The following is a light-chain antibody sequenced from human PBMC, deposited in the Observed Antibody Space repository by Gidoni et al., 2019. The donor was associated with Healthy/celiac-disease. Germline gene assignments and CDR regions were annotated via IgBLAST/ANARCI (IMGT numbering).Light chain of an antibody. Sequence: IVLTHSPGTLSLSPGERATLSCRASQSVSSSYLAWYQQKPGQAPRLLIYGASSRATGIPDRCSGSGSGTDFTLTISRLEPEDFAVYYCQQYGSSPPDTFGQGTKLEIK. CDR1: QSVSSSY. J-gene: IGKJ2*01. V-gene: IGKV3-20*01. CDR2: GAS. CDR3: QQYGSSPPDT.